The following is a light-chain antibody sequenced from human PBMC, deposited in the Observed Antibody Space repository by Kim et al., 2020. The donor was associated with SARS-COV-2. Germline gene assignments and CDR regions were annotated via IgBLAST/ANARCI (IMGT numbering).Light chain of an antibody. CDR3: RSYDTSLSGSV. Sequence: QSVLTQPPSVSGAPGQRITFSCTGSSSNIGAGYDVHWYRQLPGTAPKLLIYDNNQRPSGVPDRFSASKSGTSASLAITGLQAEDEAEYYCRSYDTSLSGSVFGGGTQLTVL. CDR2: DNN. J-gene: IGLJ2*01. V-gene: IGLV1-40*01. CDR1: SSNIGAGYD.